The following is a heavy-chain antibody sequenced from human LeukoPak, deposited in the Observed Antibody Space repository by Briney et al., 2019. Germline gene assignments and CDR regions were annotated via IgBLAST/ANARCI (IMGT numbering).Heavy chain of an antibody. CDR2: ATGSGGNT. Sequence: HSGGSLRLSCAASGFIFSSYSMSWVRQAPGKGLEWVSVATGSGGNTYYADSVKGRFTISKDNSKNTVYLQMSSLRVDDTAVYYCAKAASSSWPSYYYGMDVWGQGTTVTVSS. CDR3: AKAASSSWPSYYYGMDV. D-gene: IGHD6-13*01. CDR1: GFIFSSYS. J-gene: IGHJ6*02. V-gene: IGHV3-23*01.